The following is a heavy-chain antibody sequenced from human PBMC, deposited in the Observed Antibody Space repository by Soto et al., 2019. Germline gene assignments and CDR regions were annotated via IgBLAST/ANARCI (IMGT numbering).Heavy chain of an antibody. V-gene: IGHV1-18*01. J-gene: IGHJ3*02. CDR3: ARSLGVTKPGAFDI. D-gene: IGHD3-16*01. Sequence: ASVKVSCKASGYTFTSYGISWVRQAPGQGLEWMGWISGYNGQASYAVKFQGRVTMSTDTSTSTAYMELSSLRSEDTAVYYCARSLGVTKPGAFDIWGQGTMVTVSS. CDR2: ISGYNGQA. CDR1: GYTFTSYG.